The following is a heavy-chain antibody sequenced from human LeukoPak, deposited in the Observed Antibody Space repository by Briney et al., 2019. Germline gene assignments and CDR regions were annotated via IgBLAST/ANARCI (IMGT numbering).Heavy chain of an antibody. Sequence: PGGSLRLSCAASGFTFSDYYMSWIRQAPGKGLEWVSYISSSGSTIYYADSVKGRFTISRDNAKNSLYLQMNSLRAEDTAVYYCARRIIAVAGTKSFDYWGQGTLVTVSS. CDR2: ISSSGSTI. D-gene: IGHD6-19*01. V-gene: IGHV3-11*04. J-gene: IGHJ4*02. CDR1: GFTFSDYY. CDR3: ARRIIAVAGTKSFDY.